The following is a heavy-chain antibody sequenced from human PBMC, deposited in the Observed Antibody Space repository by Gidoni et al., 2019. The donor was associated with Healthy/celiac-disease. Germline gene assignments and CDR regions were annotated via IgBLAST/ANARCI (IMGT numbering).Heavy chain of an antibody. CDR2: ISAYNGNT. Sequence: QVQLVQSGAEVKKPGASVKVSCKASGYTFTSYGISWVRQAPGQGLEWMGWISAYNGNTNYAQKLQGRVTMTTDTSTSTAYMELRSLRSDDTAVYYCARVRQQQFTYYYYYMDVWGKGTTVTVSS. V-gene: IGHV1-18*01. D-gene: IGHD1-1*01. CDR3: ARVRQQQFTYYYYYMDV. CDR1: GYTFTSYG. J-gene: IGHJ6*03.